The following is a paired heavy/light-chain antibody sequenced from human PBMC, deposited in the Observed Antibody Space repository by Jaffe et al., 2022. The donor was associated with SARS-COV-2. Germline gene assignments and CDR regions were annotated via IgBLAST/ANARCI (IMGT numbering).Heavy chain of an antibody. D-gene: IGHD3-10*01. CDR3: AKVGGYYYGSGSLNWFDP. J-gene: IGHJ5*02. CDR1: GFTVSNYA. CDR2: ISDTDGIT. V-gene: IGHV3-23*04. Sequence: EVQLVESGGGLVQPGGSLRLSCAASGFTVSNYAMSWVRQAPGKGLEWVSGISDTDGITYYADSVKGRFTISRDSSKNTLYLQMNSLRAEDTALYYCAKVGGYYYGSGSLNWFDPWGQGTLVTVSS.
Light chain of an antibody. CDR1: QDISNY. Sequence: DIQMTQSPSSLSASVGDRVSITCQASQDISNYLNWYQQRPGKAPKLLIFDASNLEAGVPSRFSGSGSGTHFSFTISSLQPEDIATYYCQQYDVLPLTFGGGTKVEIK. CDR3: QQYDVLPLT. J-gene: IGKJ4*01. CDR2: DAS. V-gene: IGKV1-33*01.